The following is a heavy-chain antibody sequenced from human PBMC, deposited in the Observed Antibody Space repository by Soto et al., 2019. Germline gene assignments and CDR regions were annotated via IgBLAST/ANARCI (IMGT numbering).Heavy chain of an antibody. V-gene: IGHV6-1*01. CDR3: TRGAGRGYCTGNTCYSPYNYYGMDV. D-gene: IGHD2-15*01. Sequence: QTLSLTCAISGDSVSSNSAAWNWVRQSPSRGLEWLGRTYYRSKWYDDYAVSVKSRITIKPDTSKNQFSLQLNSVTPEDSAVYYCTRGAGRGYCTGNTCYSPYNYYGMDVWGQGTTVTVSS. J-gene: IGHJ6*02. CDR2: TYYRSKWYD. CDR1: GDSVSSNSAA.